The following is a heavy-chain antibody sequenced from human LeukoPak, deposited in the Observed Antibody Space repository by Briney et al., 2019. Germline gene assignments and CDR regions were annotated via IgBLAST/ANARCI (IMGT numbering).Heavy chain of an antibody. CDR2: IVVGSGNT. CDR1: GFTFTSSA. J-gene: IGHJ4*02. CDR3: AAYPILRGELY. D-gene: IGHD3-10*01. V-gene: IGHV1-58*01. Sequence: SVKVSCKASGFTFTSSAVQWVRQARGQRLEWIGWIVVGSGNTNYAQKFQERVTITRDMSTSTAYMELGSLRSEDTAVYYCAAYPILRGELYWGQGTLVTVSS.